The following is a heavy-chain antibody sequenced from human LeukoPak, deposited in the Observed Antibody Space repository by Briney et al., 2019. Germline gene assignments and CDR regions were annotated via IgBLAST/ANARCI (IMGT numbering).Heavy chain of an antibody. V-gene: IGHV4-34*01. CDR2: INHSGST. D-gene: IGHD5-18*01. J-gene: IGHJ4*02. Sequence: PSETLSLTCAVYGGSFSGYYWSWIRQPPGKGLERIGEINHSGSTNYNPSLKSRVTISVDTSKNQFPLKLSSVTAADTAVYYCARGNRGYSYGGPYDYWGQGTLVTVSS. CDR3: ARGNRGYSYGGPYDY. CDR1: GGSFSGYY.